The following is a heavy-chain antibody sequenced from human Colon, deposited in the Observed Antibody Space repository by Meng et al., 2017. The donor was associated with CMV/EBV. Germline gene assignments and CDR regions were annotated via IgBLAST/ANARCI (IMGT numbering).Heavy chain of an antibody. D-gene: IGHD5-24*01. J-gene: IGHJ4*02. CDR1: GYTFNSYY. Sequence: ASVKVSCKTSGYTFNSYYMHWVRQAPGQGLEWMGWINPNSGGTNYAQKFQGRVTMTRDTSISTAYMELSRLRSDDTAVYYCASGWIYNPGHYFDYWGQGTLVTVSS. CDR2: INPNSGGT. V-gene: IGHV1-2*02. CDR3: ASGWIYNPGHYFDY.